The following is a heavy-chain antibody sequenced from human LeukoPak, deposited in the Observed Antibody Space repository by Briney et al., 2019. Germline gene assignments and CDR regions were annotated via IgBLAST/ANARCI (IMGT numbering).Heavy chain of an antibody. CDR2: ISYDGSNK. J-gene: IGHJ4*02. CDR1: GFTFSSRDW. CDR3: AKSGGGGSGWSFDY. Sequence: GGSLRLSCVASGFTFSSRDWMTWVRQAPGKGLEWVAVISYDGSNKYYADSVKGRFTISRDNSKNTLYLQMNSLRAEDTAVYYCAKSGGGGSGWSFDYWGQGTLVTLSS. V-gene: IGHV3-30*18. D-gene: IGHD6-19*01.